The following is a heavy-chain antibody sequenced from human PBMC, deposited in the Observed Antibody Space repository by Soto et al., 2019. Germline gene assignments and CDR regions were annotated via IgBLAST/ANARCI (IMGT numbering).Heavy chain of an antibody. V-gene: IGHV3-30*03. CDR2: ISYDGSNK. D-gene: IGHD5-12*01. J-gene: IGHJ6*02. CDR1: GFTFSSYG. CDR3: SHPQFRIRGYDYITYYYGMDV. Sequence: GGSLRLSCAASGFTFSSYGMHWVRQAPGKGLEWVAVISYDGSNKYYADSVKGRFTISRDNSKNTLYLQMNSLRAEDTAVYYCSHPQFRIRGYDYITYYYGMDVWGQGTTVTVSS.